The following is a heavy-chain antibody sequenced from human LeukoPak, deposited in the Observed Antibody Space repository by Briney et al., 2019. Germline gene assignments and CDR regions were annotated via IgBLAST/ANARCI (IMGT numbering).Heavy chain of an antibody. Sequence: GGSLRLSCAASGFTFSSYSMNWVRQAPGKGLEWVSSISSSSSSYIYYADSVKGRFTISRDNAKNSLYLQMNSLRAEDTAVYYCARGSITMIVVETPDYWGQGTLVTVSP. CDR3: ARGSITMIVVETPDY. J-gene: IGHJ4*02. V-gene: IGHV3-21*01. CDR2: ISSSSSSYI. D-gene: IGHD3-22*01. CDR1: GFTFSSYS.